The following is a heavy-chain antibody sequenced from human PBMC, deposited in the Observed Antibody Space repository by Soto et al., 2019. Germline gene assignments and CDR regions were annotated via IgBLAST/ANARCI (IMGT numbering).Heavy chain of an antibody. D-gene: IGHD3-3*01. V-gene: IGHV3-21*01. CDR3: ARDEGDFWSGYQIYYYYGMDV. CDR2: ISSSSSYI. CDR1: GFTFSSYS. Sequence: LRLSCAASGFTFSSYSMNWVRQAPGKGLEWVSSISSSSSYIYYADSVKGRFTISRDNAKNSLYLQMNSLRAEDTAVYYCARDEGDFWSGYQIYYYYGMDVWGQGTTVTVSS. J-gene: IGHJ6*02.